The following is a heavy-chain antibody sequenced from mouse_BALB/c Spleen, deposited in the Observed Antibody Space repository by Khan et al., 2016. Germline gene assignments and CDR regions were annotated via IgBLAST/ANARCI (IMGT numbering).Heavy chain of an antibody. D-gene: IGHD1-1*01. CDR3: ARGEMYYYGGNYFDY. CDR1: GFAFSSYD. CDR2: ISSGGGST. J-gene: IGHJ2*01. V-gene: IGHV5-12-1*01. Sequence: EVELVESGGGLVKPGGSLKLSCAASGFAFSSYDMSWVRQTPEKRLEWVAYISSGGGSTYYPDTVKGRFTISRDNAKNTLYLQMSSLKSEDTAMYYCARGEMYYYGGNYFDYWGQGTTLTVSS.